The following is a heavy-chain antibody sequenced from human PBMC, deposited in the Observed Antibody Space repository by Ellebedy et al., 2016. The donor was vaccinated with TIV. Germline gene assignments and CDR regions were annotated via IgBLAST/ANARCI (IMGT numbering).Heavy chain of an antibody. CDR2: INHSGST. CDR3: ARAHRGSGWHRGGYPEG. CDR1: GGSISGYY. D-gene: IGHD6-19*01. Sequence: SETLSLTCTVSGGSISGYYWSWIRQPPGKGLEWIGEINHSGSTNYNPSLKSRVTISVDTSKNQFSLKLSSVTAADTAVYYCARAHRGSGWHRGGYPEGWGQGTLVTVSS. V-gene: IGHV4-34*01. J-gene: IGHJ4*02.